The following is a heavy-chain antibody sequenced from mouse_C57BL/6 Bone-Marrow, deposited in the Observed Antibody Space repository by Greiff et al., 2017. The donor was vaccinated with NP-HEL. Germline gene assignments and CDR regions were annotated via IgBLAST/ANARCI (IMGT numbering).Heavy chain of an antibody. CDR1: GYTFTSYD. CDR3: ARRPTIVTRYYAMDY. CDR2: IYPRDGST. V-gene: IGHV1-85*01. J-gene: IGHJ4*01. D-gene: IGHD2-5*01. Sequence: VQLQQSGPELVKPGASVKLSCKASGYTFTSYDINWVKQRPGQGLEWIGWIYPRDGSTKYNEKFKGKATLTVDTSSSTADMELHSLTSEDSAVYFCARRPTIVTRYYAMDYWGQGTSVTVSS.